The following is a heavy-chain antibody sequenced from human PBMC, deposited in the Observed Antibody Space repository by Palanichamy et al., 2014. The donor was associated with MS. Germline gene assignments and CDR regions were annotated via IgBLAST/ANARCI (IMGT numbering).Heavy chain of an antibody. J-gene: IGHJ3*01. V-gene: IGHV3-53*01. CDR3: ASSLNVADGVFSL. D-gene: IGHD3-10*01. CDR2: MYSGGTT. CDR1: GFTVNDEY. Sequence: EVQLVESGGGLIQPGGSLGLSCAVSGFTVNDEYMSWVRQAPGKGLEWVSIMYSGGTTYYADSVKGRFTISRDISKNTLSLQVNSLRAEDTAVYYCASSLNVADGVFSLWGRGTMVIVSS.